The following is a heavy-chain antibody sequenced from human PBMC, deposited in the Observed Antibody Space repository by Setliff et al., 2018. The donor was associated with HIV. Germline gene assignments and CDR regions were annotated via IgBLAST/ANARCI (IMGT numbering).Heavy chain of an antibody. J-gene: IGHJ6*03. CDR1: GYDFTYNW. Sequence: GESLKISCKGSGYDFTYNWIAWVRKMPGKGLEWMGIIFPSDSDIKYSPSLQGQVTISADTSINTAYLQWSSLKASDTAMYYCARHTRQLEFLEWLSPHYYHYYYMDVWGQGTTVTVSS. CDR3: ARHTRQLEFLEWLSPHYYHYYYMDV. CDR2: IFPSDSDI. V-gene: IGHV5-51*01. D-gene: IGHD3-3*01.